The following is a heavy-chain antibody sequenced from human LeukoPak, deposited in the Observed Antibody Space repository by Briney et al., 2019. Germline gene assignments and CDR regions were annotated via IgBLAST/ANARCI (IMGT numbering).Heavy chain of an antibody. CDR1: GYTFTSYY. CDR2: INPSGGST. J-gene: IGHJ4*02. CDR3: ATVKPWAGALNY. D-gene: IGHD6-19*01. V-gene: IGHV1-46*01. Sequence: ASVKVSFKASGYTFTSYYMHWVRQAPGQGLEWMGIINPSGGSTSYAQKFQGRVTMTGDTSTSTVYMELSSLRSEDTAVYYCATVKPWAGALNYWGQGTLVTVSS.